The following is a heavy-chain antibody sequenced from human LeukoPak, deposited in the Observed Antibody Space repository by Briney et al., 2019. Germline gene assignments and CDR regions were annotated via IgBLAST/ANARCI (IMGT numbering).Heavy chain of an antibody. CDR1: GYTFTSYG. D-gene: IGHD5-12*01. Sequence: WASVKVSCKASGYTFTSYGISWVRQAPGQGLEWMGWISAYNGNTNYAQKLQGRVTMTTDTSTSTAYMELRSLRSDDTAVYYCASRSIRGYSGYVVAYDAFDIWGQGTMVTVSS. J-gene: IGHJ3*02. CDR2: ISAYNGNT. V-gene: IGHV1-18*01. CDR3: ASRSIRGYSGYVVAYDAFDI.